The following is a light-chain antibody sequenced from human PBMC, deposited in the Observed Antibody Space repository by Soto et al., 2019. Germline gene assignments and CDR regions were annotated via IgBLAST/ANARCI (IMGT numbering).Light chain of an antibody. J-gene: IGKJ5*01. CDR2: GAS. CDR1: QTISSSY. V-gene: IGKV3-20*01. CDR3: QQYNNWPPIT. Sequence: EIVLTQSPGTLSLSPGERATLPCTASQTISSSYLAWYQQKPGQAPRLLIYGASSRATGVPDNFSGSGSGTDFTLTISSLQSEDFAVYYCQQYNNWPPITFGQGTRLEI.